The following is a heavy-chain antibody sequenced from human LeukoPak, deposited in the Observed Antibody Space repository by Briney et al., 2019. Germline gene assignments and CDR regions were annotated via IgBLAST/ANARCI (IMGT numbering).Heavy chain of an antibody. Sequence: PSETLSLTCTVSGGSISSYYWSWIRQPPGKGLEWIGYIYYSGSTTNYNPSLKSRVTISVDTSKNQFSLKLSSMTAADTAVYYCARQYIDILTGYHRGELYWYFDLWGRGTLVTVSS. J-gene: IGHJ2*01. CDR3: ARQYIDILTGYHRGELYWYFDL. CDR2: IYYSGSTT. D-gene: IGHD3-9*01. CDR1: GGSISSYY. V-gene: IGHV4-59*08.